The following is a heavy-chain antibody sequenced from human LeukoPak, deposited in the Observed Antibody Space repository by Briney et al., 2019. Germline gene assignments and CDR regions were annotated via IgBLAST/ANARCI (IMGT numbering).Heavy chain of an antibody. D-gene: IGHD2-8*01. CDR2: IKQDGSEK. J-gene: IGHJ4*02. CDR3: ARSRKWVPFDY. Sequence: GGSLRLSCAASGFTFSSYWMNWVRKAPGKGLQWVANIKQDGSEKYYVDSVKGRFTISRDNAKNSLYLQVNSLRAEDTAVYYCARSRKWVPFDYWGQGTLVTVSS. V-gene: IGHV3-7*01. CDR1: GFTFSSYW.